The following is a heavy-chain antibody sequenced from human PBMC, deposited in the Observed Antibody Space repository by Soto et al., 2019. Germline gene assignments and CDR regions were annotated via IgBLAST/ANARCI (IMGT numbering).Heavy chain of an antibody. CDR2: ISYDGSNK. J-gene: IGHJ4*02. V-gene: IGHV3-30*18. D-gene: IGHD2-15*01. CDR1: GFTFSSYG. Sequence: GGSLRLSCAASGFTFSSYGMHWVRQAPGKGLEWVAVISYDGSNKYYADSVKGRFTISRDNSKNTLYLQMNSLRAEDTAVYYCAKDQGAAGSCDYWGQGTLVTVSS. CDR3: AKDQGAAGSCDY.